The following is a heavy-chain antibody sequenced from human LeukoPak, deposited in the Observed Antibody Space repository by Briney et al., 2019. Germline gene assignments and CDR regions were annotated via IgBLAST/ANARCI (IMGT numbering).Heavy chain of an antibody. J-gene: IGHJ4*02. CDR1: GGSISSGDYY. CDR2: IYYSGST. D-gene: IGHD3-10*01. Sequence: PSQTQSLTCTVSGGSISSGDYYWSWIRQPPGKGLEWIGYIYYSGSTYYNPSLKSRVTISVDTSKNQFSLKLSSVTAADTAVYYCARYYYGSGSFYYFDYWGQGTLVTVSS. CDR3: ARYYYGSGSFYYFDY. V-gene: IGHV4-30-4*08.